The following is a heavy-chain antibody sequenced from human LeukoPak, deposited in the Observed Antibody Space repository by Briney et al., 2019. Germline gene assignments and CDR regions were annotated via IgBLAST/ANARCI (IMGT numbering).Heavy chain of an antibody. CDR3: ARELSYGDYRPENWFDP. Sequence: VSVKVSCKASGYTFTSYGISWVRQAPGQGLEWMGWISAYNGNTNYAQKLQGRVTMTTDTSTSTAYMELRSLRSDDTAVYYCARELSYGDYRPENWFDPWGQGTLVTVSS. V-gene: IGHV1-18*01. D-gene: IGHD4-17*01. CDR2: ISAYNGNT. J-gene: IGHJ5*02. CDR1: GYTFTSYG.